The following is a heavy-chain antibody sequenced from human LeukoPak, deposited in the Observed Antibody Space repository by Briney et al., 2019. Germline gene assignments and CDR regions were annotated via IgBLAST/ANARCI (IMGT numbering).Heavy chain of an antibody. CDR3: ARAEPRGSYDY. D-gene: IGHD1-26*01. V-gene: IGHV3-66*01. CDR1: GFTLSSNY. Sequence: GGSLRLSCAASGFTLSSNYMSWVRQAPGKGLEGVSVIYSGGSTYYADAVKGRFTISRDNFKNTLYLQMNSLRAEDTAVCYCARAEPRGSYDYWGQGTLVTVSS. J-gene: IGHJ4*02. CDR2: IYSGGST.